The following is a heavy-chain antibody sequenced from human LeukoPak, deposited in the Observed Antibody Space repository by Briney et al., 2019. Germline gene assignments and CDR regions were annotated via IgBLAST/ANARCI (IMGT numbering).Heavy chain of an antibody. Sequence: PGGSLRLSCAASGFTFSSYGMHWVRQAPGKGLEWVAVISYDGSNKYYADSVKGRFTISRDNSKNTLYLQMNSLRAEDTAVYYCARENNGWYGGYFDYWGQGTLVTVSS. CDR1: GFTFSSYG. D-gene: IGHD6-19*01. J-gene: IGHJ4*02. V-gene: IGHV3-30*03. CDR2: ISYDGSNK. CDR3: ARENNGWYGGYFDY.